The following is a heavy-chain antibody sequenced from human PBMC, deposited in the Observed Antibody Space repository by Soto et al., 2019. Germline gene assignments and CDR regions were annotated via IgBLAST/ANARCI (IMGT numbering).Heavy chain of an antibody. CDR3: ARETPSGAPWFGELN. CDR1: GFAFSSYS. D-gene: IGHD3-10*01. Sequence: EGSLILSCAASGFAFSSYSMNWVRHAPGKWLEWVSYISSSSSTIYYADSVKGRFTISRDNSKNTLYLQMNSLRAEDTAVYYCARETPSGAPWFGELNWGQGTLVTVSS. J-gene: IGHJ4*02. V-gene: IGHV3-48*01. CDR2: ISSSSSTI.